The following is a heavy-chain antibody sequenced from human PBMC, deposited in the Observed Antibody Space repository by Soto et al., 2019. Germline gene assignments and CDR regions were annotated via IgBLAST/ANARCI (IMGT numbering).Heavy chain of an antibody. D-gene: IGHD3-22*01. V-gene: IGHV4-4*02. CDR1: GGSISSSNW. Sequence: SETLSLTCAVSGGSISSSNWWSWVRQPPGKGLEWIGEIYHSGSTNYNPSLKSRVTISVDKSKNQFSLKLSSVTAADTAVYYCASWVGDSSGYAFDIWGQGTMVTVSS. CDR2: IYHSGST. J-gene: IGHJ3*02. CDR3: ASWVGDSSGYAFDI.